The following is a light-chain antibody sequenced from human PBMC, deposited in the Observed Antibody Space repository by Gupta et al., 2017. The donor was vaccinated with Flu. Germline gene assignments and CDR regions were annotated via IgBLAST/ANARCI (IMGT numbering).Light chain of an antibody. J-gene: IGLJ3*02. Sequence: NIGSNGGSWYQNHPGTAPRLLNNNDNQRPSGVPDRFSGSKSGTSASLAIGSRRSEDGADYDWAAWDDSLTALSAYDSGTGLWVFGGGTKLTVL. CDR3: AAWDDSLTALSAYDSGTGLWV. CDR2: NDN. V-gene: IGLV1-44*01. CDR1: NIGSNG.